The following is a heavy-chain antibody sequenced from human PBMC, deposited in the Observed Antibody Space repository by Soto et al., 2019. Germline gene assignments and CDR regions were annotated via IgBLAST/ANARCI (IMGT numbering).Heavy chain of an antibody. J-gene: IGHJ4*02. CDR2: IRGDGTTR. V-gene: IGHV3-74*01. D-gene: IGHD1-26*01. CDR3: ARAPNSMGGLGF. CDR1: GITFSSHW. Sequence: EVQLAESGGGLVRPGGSLRLSCVVSGITFSSHWMHWVRQSPGKGLVWVSRIRGDGTTRGYADSVQGRFTISRDNAKNTLYLQMDSLRVEDTAVYYCARAPNSMGGLGFWGQGTQVTVSS.